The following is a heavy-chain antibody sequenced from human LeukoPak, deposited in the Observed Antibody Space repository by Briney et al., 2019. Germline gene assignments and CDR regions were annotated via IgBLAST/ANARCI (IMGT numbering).Heavy chain of an antibody. Sequence: GGSLRLSCVASGFTSSSYAMSWFRQAPGRGLEWVSATDGSGGSTYYADSVKGRFTISRDNSKNTLYLQMHSLRAEDTAIYYCAKDRRLPWDYFDSWGQGTQVTVSS. CDR2: TDGSGGST. D-gene: IGHD5-12*01. CDR3: AKDRRLPWDYFDS. CDR1: GFTSSSYA. J-gene: IGHJ4*02. V-gene: IGHV3-23*01.